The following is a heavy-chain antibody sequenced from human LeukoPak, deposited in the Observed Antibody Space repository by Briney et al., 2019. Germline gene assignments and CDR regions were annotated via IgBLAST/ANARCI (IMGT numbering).Heavy chain of an antibody. J-gene: IGHJ3*02. Sequence: SETLSLTCTVSSASISSYYWSWIRQPPGKGPEWIGYIYYSGSTNYNPSLKSRVTISVDTSKNQFSLKLSSVTAADTAVYYCARDSYEDAFDIWGQGTMVTVSS. D-gene: IGHD2-8*01. CDR2: IYYSGST. CDR3: ARDSYEDAFDI. CDR1: SASISSYY. V-gene: IGHV4-59*12.